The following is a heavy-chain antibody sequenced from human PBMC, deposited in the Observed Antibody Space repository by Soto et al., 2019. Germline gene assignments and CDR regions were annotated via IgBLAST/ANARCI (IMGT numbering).Heavy chain of an antibody. CDR2: ISHSGIT. CDR3: ARVLRGWFDP. J-gene: IGHJ5*02. V-gene: IGHV4-4*02. Sequence: PSETLSLTCAGSCGSITSANWWTWVRQPPGGGLEWIGEISHSGITNYKASLKSRVAMSVDKTKNDVSLKLTSVTAADTAVYYCARVLRGWFDPWGQGTPVTVSS. CDR1: CGSITSANW.